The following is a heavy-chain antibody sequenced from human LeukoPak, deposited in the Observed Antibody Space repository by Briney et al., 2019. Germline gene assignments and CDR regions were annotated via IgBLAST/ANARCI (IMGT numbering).Heavy chain of an antibody. CDR2: IKGDESAR. J-gene: IGHJ4*02. V-gene: IGHV3-7*01. CDR3: ARDVVGSLDY. Sequence: PGGSLRLSCAASGFTFSTYWMAWVRQAPGKGLEWVANIKGDESARHQADSVKGRFTISRDNTLNSVYLQMSSLRGEDTAVYYCARDVVGSLDYWGQGTLVTVSS. CDR1: GFTFSTYW. D-gene: IGHD1-26*01.